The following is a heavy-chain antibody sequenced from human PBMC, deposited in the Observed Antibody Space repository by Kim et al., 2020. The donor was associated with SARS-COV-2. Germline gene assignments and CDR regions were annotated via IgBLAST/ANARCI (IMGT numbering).Heavy chain of an antibody. J-gene: IGHJ4*02. CDR2: INSSGYRT. Sequence: GGSLRLSCAASGLTFSRYAMTWVRHAPGKGLEWVSRINSSGYRTYYADSVKGRFTISRDNSKDTLYLQMNSLRAEDTAVYYCAKDLGSDYSDQLGNWGQGALVTVSS. CDR3: AKDLGSDYSDQLGN. V-gene: IGHV3-23*01. CDR1: GLTFSRYA. D-gene: IGHD4-17*01.